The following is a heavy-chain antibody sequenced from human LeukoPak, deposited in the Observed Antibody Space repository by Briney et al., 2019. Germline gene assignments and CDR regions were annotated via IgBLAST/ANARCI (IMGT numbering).Heavy chain of an antibody. D-gene: IGHD4-23*01. Sequence: GGSLRLSCAASGFTFSSYWMSWVRQAPGKGLEWVANIKQDGSEKYYVDSVKGRFTISRDNAKNSLYLQMNSLRAEDTAVYYCARPRTTVARDAFDIWGQGTMVTVSS. CDR3: ARPRTTVARDAFDI. V-gene: IGHV3-7*01. CDR1: GFTFSSYW. J-gene: IGHJ3*02. CDR2: IKQDGSEK.